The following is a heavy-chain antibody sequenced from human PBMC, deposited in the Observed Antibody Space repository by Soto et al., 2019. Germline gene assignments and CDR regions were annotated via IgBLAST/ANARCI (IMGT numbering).Heavy chain of an antibody. J-gene: IGHJ6*02. V-gene: IGHV3-30*04. CDR3: ARELMPAAGSGDFYAMDV. Sequence: AGGSLRLSCAASGFTFSSYTMHWVRQAPGKGLEWVAVITYNGNEYYTDSVRGRFTISRHSSRTTVYLQMNSLRPGDTALYYCARELMPAAGSGDFYAMDVWGQGTTVTVSS. CDR2: ITYNGNE. D-gene: IGHD6-13*01. CDR1: GFTFSSYT.